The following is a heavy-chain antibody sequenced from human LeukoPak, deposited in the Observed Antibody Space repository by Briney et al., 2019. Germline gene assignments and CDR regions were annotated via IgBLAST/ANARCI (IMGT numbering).Heavy chain of an antibody. D-gene: IGHD3-22*01. Sequence: KAGGSLRLSCAASGFVFSSYSFNWVRQAPGKGLEWVASVNTVSSYIYYADSVRGRFTISRDNAKNSVLLQMNSPRAEDMAMYYCVRLRRDSDSSGYFYYYDNWGQGTLVTVSS. CDR2: VNTVSSYI. J-gene: IGHJ4*02. V-gene: IGHV3-21*01. CDR1: GFVFSSYS. CDR3: VRLRRDSDSSGYFYYYDN.